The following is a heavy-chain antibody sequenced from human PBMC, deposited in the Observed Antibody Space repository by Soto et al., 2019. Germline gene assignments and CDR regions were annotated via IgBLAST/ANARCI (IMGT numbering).Heavy chain of an antibody. Sequence: GASVKVSCKASGGTFSSYAISWVRQAPGQGLEWMGGIIPIFGTANYAQKFQGRVTITADESTSTAYMELSSLRSEDTAVYYCARATYPPNWFDPWGQGTLVTVS. CDR3: ARATYPPNWFDP. V-gene: IGHV1-69*13. CDR2: IIPIFGTA. CDR1: GGTFSSYA. J-gene: IGHJ5*02.